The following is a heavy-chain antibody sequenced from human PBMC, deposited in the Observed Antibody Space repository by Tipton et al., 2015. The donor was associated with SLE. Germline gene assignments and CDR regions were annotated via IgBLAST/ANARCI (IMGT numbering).Heavy chain of an antibody. CDR3: ARDEYSSSWYYAFHI. CDR2: ITSSSNYI. D-gene: IGHD6-13*01. J-gene: IGHJ3*02. CDR1: GFTFSSYS. Sequence: SLRLSCAASGFTFSSYSMNWVRQAPGKGLEWVSSITSSSNYIYYADSVQGRFTISRDNAKNSLYLQMNSLRAEDTAVYYCARDEYSSSWYYAFHIWGQGTLVTVSS. V-gene: IGHV3-21*01.